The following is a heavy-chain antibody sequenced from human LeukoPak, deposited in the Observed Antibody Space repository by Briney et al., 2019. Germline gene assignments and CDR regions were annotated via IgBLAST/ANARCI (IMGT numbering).Heavy chain of an antibody. D-gene: IGHD6-6*01. CDR1: GYSFTSYW. J-gene: IGHJ4*02. Sequence: GESLKISCKGSGYSFTSYWIGWVRQMPGKGLEWMGIIYPGDSDTRYSPSFQGQVTISADKSIRTAYLQWSSLKVSDTAMYYCARQGYGIAARGFFDYWGQGTLVTVSS. CDR3: ARQGYGIAARGFFDY. V-gene: IGHV5-51*01. CDR2: IYPGDSDT.